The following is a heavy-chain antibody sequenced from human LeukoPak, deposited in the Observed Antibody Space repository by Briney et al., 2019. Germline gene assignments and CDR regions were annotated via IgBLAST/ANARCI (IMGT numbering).Heavy chain of an antibody. CDR2: ISAYNGNT. CDR3: ATHYHDSSGYYLDFDY. Sequence: ASVKVSCKASGYTFTSYGISWVRQAPGQGLEWMGWISAYNGNTNYAQKLQGRVTMTTDTSTSTAYMELRSLRSDDTAVYYCATHYHDSSGYYLDFDYWGQGTLVTVSS. D-gene: IGHD3-22*01. CDR1: GYTFTSYG. V-gene: IGHV1-18*01. J-gene: IGHJ4*02.